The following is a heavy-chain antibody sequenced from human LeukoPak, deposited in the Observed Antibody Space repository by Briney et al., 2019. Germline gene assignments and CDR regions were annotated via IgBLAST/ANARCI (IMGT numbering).Heavy chain of an antibody. V-gene: IGHV1-69*04. CDR2: IIPIFGIA. Sequence: ASVKVSCKASGGTFISYAISWVRQAPGQGLEWMGRIIPIFGIANYAQKFQGRVTITADKSTSTAYMELSSLRSEDTAVYYCARDLLRYFDWSGGGWFDLWGQGTRVTVSS. CDR3: ARDLLRYFDWSGGGWFDL. D-gene: IGHD3-9*01. J-gene: IGHJ5*02. CDR1: GGTFISYA.